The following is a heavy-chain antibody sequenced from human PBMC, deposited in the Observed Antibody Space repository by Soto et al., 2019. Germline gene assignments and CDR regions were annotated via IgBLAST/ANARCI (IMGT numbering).Heavy chain of an antibody. Sequence: SGPTLVNPTQTLTLTCTFSGFSLSTSGMCVSWIRQPPGKALEWLALIDWDDDKYYSTSLKTRLTISKDTSKNQVVLTMTNMDPVDTATYYCARIPGIAAATHYYYYYGMDVWGQGTTVTVSS. CDR1: GFSLSTSGMC. J-gene: IGHJ6*02. CDR2: IDWDDDK. V-gene: IGHV2-70*01. CDR3: ARIPGIAAATHYYYYYGMDV. D-gene: IGHD6-13*01.